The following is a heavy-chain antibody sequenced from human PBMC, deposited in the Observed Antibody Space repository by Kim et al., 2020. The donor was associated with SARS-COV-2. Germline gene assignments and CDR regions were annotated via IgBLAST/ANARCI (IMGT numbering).Heavy chain of an antibody. J-gene: IGHJ4*02. V-gene: IGHV4-39*01. CDR3: ARREHEDYGDY. CDR2: T. D-gene: IGHD4-17*01. Sequence: TYYNPSLKSRVTISVDTSKNQFALKLSSVTAADTAVYYCARREHEDYGDYWGQGTLVTVSS.